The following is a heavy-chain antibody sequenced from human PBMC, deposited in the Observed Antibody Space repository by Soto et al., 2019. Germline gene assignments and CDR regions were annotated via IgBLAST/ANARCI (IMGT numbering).Heavy chain of an antibody. J-gene: IGHJ3*02. CDR1: GFTFSSYS. V-gene: IGHV3-23*01. Sequence: EVKLLESGGGFVQPGGSLRLSCAASGFTFSSYSMSWGRQAPGKGLAWVSHITASRGTTYYAVSVKGRFTISRDSSRNTLYLQLNSLRAEDTAFYYCAKCIQGNWRYDAFHIWGQGTIVTVAS. CDR2: ITASRGTT. D-gene: IGHD1-1*01. CDR3: AKCIQGNWRYDAFHI.